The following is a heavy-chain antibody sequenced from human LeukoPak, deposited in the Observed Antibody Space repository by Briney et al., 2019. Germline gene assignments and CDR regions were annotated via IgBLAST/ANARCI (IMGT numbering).Heavy chain of an antibody. V-gene: IGHV1-2*02. D-gene: IGHD5-18*01. J-gene: IGHJ4*02. CDR2: INPNSGGT. Sequence: ASVKVSCKASGYTFTGYYMHWVRQAPGQGLEWMGWINPNSGGTNYAQKFQGRVTMTRDTSISTAYMELSRLRSDDTAVYYCARVWDWWIPTDYWGQGTVVTVSS. CDR3: ARVWDWWIPTDY. CDR1: GYTFTGYY.